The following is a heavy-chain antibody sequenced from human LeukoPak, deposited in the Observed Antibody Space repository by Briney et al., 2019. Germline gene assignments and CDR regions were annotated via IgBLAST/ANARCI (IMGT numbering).Heavy chain of an antibody. V-gene: IGHV3-20*01. Sequence: GGSLRLSCAASGFTFDDYGMSWVRQAPGKGLEWVSGINWNGGSTGYADSVKGRFTISRDNAKNSLYLQMNSLRAEDTALYHCASSKSGWYGDAFDIWGQGTMVTVSS. J-gene: IGHJ3*02. CDR1: GFTFDDYG. CDR3: ASSKSGWYGDAFDI. CDR2: INWNGGST. D-gene: IGHD6-19*01.